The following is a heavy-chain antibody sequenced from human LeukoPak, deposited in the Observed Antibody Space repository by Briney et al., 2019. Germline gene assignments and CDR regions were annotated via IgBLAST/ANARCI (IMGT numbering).Heavy chain of an antibody. J-gene: IGHJ4*02. Sequence: GASVKVSCKASGYTFTGYYMHWVRQAPGQGLGWMGWINPNSGGTNYAQKFQGRVTMTRDTSISTAYMELSRLRSDDTAVYYCARIDTAMEYYFDYWGQGTLVTVSS. CDR1: GYTFTGYY. D-gene: IGHD5-18*01. CDR3: ARIDTAMEYYFDY. V-gene: IGHV1-2*02. CDR2: INPNSGGT.